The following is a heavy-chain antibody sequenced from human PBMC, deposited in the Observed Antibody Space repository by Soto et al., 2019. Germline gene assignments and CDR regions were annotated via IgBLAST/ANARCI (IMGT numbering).Heavy chain of an antibody. CDR1: GYSFTSLD. J-gene: IGHJ4*02. CDR2: MEPSTGRT. V-gene: IGHV1-8*01. CDR3: ARGVSAGVDY. Sequence: GASVKVSCKASGYSFTSLDINWVRQTAGQVLEWMGWMEPSTGRTGYAQKFQGRVTMTSDTSINTAYMELTTLTSDDTAFYYCARGVSAGVDYWGQGTLVTV. D-gene: IGHD1-26*01.